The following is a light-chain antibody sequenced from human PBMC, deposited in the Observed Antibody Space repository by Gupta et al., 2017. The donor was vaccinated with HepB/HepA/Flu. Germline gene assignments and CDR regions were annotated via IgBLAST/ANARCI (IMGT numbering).Light chain of an antibody. CDR3: QTWGTGILPHV. CDR2: LNSDGIH. CDR1: SGHSSYA. J-gene: IGLJ1*01. V-gene: IGLV4-69*01. Sequence: LVLTQSPSSSAPLGAAAKPTCNLISGHSSYAIAWHQQHPEKGHRYFMKLNSDGIHSKGNGIPDRFSGSSSGAERYLTISSLQSEDEADYYCQTWGTGILPHVFGTGTKVTVL.